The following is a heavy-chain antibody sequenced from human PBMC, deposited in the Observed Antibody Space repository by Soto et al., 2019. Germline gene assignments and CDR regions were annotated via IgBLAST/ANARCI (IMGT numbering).Heavy chain of an antibody. V-gene: IGHV3-23*01. CDR2: ISGSGGST. CDR3: AKFARSGGSCYSEGCTEYFQH. CDR1: GFTFSSYA. D-gene: IGHD2-15*01. J-gene: IGHJ1*01. Sequence: EVQLLESGGGLVQPGGSLRLSCAASGFTFSSYAMSWVRQAPGKGLEWVSAISGSGGSTYYADSVKGRFTISRDNSKNTLYLQMNSLRAEDTAVYYCAKFARSGGSCYSEGCTEYFQHWGQGTLVTVSS.